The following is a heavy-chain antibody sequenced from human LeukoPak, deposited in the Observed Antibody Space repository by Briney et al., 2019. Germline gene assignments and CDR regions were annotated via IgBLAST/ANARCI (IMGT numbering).Heavy chain of an antibody. CDR2: ISSSSSTI. CDR3: ARDVRDCSSTSCCTFRY. CDR1: GFTFSSYS. V-gene: IGHV3-48*04. Sequence: GGSLRLSCAASGFTFSSYSMNWVRQAPGKGLEWVSYISSSSSTIYYADSVKGRFTISRDNAKNSLYLQMNSLRAEDTAVYYCARDVRDCSSTSCCTFRYWGQGTLVTVSS. J-gene: IGHJ4*02. D-gene: IGHD2-2*01.